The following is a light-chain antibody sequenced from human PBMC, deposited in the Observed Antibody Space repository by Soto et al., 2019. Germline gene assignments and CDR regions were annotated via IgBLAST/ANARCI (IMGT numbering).Light chain of an antibody. CDR2: WAS. CDR1: QSVLYSSNNKNY. V-gene: IGKV4-1*01. CDR3: QQYYSTPPT. Sequence: DIVMTQSPDSLAVSLGERATINCKSSQSVLYSSNNKNYLAWYQQKPGQPSKLLIYWASTRESGVPDRCSGSGSGTDFTLTISSLQAEDVAVYYCQQYYSTPPTFGPGTKVDIK. J-gene: IGKJ3*01.